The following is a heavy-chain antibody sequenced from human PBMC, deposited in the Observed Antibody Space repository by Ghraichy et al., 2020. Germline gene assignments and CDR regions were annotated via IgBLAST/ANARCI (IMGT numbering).Heavy chain of an antibody. CDR2: ISGSGGST. CDR1: GFTFSSYA. V-gene: IGHV3-23*01. CDR3: AKVTITMVRGVMSYFDY. Sequence: GGSLRLSCAASGFTFSSYAMRWVRQAPGKGLEWVSAISGSGGSTYYADSVKGRFTISRDNSKNTLYLQMNSLRAEDTAVYYCAKVTITMVRGVMSYFDYWRQGTLVTVSS. J-gene: IGHJ4*02. D-gene: IGHD3-10*01.